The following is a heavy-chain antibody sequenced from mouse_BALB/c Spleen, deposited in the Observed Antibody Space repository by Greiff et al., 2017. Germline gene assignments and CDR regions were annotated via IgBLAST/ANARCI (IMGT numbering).Heavy chain of an antibody. CDR3: ARPTSYWYFEV. D-gene: IGHD6-1*01. Sequence: VQLVESGAELVRPGSSVKISCKASGYAFSSYWMNWVKQRPGQGLEWIGQIYPGDGDTNYNGKFKGKATLTADKSSSTAYMQLSSLTSEDSAVYFCARPTSYWYFEVWGAGTTVTVSS. J-gene: IGHJ1*01. CDR1: GYAFSSYW. V-gene: IGHV1-80*01. CDR2: IYPGDGDT.